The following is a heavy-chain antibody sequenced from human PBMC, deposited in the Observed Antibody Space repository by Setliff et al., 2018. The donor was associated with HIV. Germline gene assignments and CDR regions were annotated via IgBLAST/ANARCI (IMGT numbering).Heavy chain of an antibody. Sequence: PGESLTISCAASGFTFSSYAMSWVRQAPGKGLEWVSAISGSGGSTYYADSVKGRFTISRDNSKNTLYLQMNSLRAEDTAVYYCAKDPRAAVATICDYWGQGTLVTSPQ. D-gene: IGHD5-12*01. V-gene: IGHV3-23*01. CDR1: GFTFSSYA. CDR3: AKDPRAAVATICDY. CDR2: ISGSGGST. J-gene: IGHJ4*02.